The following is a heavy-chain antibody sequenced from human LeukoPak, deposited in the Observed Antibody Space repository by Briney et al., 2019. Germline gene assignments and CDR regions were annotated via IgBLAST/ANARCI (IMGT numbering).Heavy chain of an antibody. CDR3: ARTSRLTLYYYYGMDV. CDR2: IYTSGST. CDR1: GGSISSGSYY. V-gene: IGHV4-61*02. J-gene: IGHJ6*02. Sequence: PSETLSLTCTVSGGSISSGSYYWSWIRQPAGKGLEWIGRIYTSGSTNYNPSLKSRVTISVDTSKNQFSLKLSSVTAADTAVYYCARTSRLTLYYYYGMDVWGQGTTVTVSS.